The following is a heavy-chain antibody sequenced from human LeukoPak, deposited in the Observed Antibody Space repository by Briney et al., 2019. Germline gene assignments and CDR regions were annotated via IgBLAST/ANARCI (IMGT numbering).Heavy chain of an antibody. J-gene: IGHJ4*02. CDR3: ARARIVPAAIQAYFDY. CDR2: ISYDGSNK. CDR1: GFTFSSYG. D-gene: IGHD2-2*02. Sequence: GGSLRLSCAASGFTFSSYGMHWVRQAPGKGLEWVAVISYDGSNKYYADSVKGRFTISRDNSKNTLYLQMNSLRAEDTAVYYCARARIVPAAIQAYFDYWGQGTLVTVSS. V-gene: IGHV3-30*03.